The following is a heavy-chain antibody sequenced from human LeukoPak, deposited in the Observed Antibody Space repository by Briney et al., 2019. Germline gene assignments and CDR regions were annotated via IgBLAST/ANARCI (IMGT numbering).Heavy chain of an antibody. CDR2: IKQDGSEK. CDR1: GFTVSSNY. V-gene: IGHV3-7*03. D-gene: IGHD1-26*01. J-gene: IGHJ4*02. Sequence: GGSLRLSCAASGFTVSSNYMSWVRQAPGKGLQWVAKIKQDGSEKYYVDSVKGRFTISRDNAENSPYLQMNSLRVEDTAVYYCAARSSGNPYFWGQGTLVTVSS. CDR3: AARSSGNPYF.